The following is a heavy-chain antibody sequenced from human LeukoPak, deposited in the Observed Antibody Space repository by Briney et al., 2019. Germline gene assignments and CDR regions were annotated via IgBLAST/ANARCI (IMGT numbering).Heavy chain of an antibody. CDR3: ARAGKSSSWQNDAFDI. CDR2: ISGSGGST. Sequence: GGSLRLSCAASGFTFSSYAMSWVRQAPGKGLEWVSAISGSGGSTYYADSVKGRFTISRDNAKNSLYLQMNSLRAEDTAVYYCARAGKSSSWQNDAFDIWGQGTMVTVSS. V-gene: IGHV3-23*01. D-gene: IGHD6-13*01. J-gene: IGHJ3*02. CDR1: GFTFSSYA.